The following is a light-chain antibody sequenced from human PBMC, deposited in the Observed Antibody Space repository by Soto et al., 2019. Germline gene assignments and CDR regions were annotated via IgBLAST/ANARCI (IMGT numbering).Light chain of an antibody. Sequence: DIQMTQSPSSLSASVGDTVTISCRASQGISNYLAWYQQKPGRVPKLLIYAASTLQSGVPSRFSGSGSGTDFTLTISSLLPEDVATYYCQKFNSAPRTFGQGTKVEIK. CDR3: QKFNSAPRT. CDR1: QGISNY. CDR2: AAS. J-gene: IGKJ1*01. V-gene: IGKV1-27*01.